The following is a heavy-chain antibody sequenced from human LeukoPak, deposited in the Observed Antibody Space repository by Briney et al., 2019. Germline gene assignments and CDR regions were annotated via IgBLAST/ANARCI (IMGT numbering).Heavy chain of an antibody. V-gene: IGHV3-23*01. D-gene: IGHD3-9*01. CDR2: ITGSGDTT. CDR3: AKWGDYDILTGYYVSDF. CDR1: GFIFRNFA. Sequence: PGGSLRISCAASGFIFRNFAMSCVREAPGHLLPCVSAITGSGDTTYYADSVKGRFTISRDNSKNTLYVEMNTLRAEDTAVYYCAKWGDYDILTGYYVSDFWGQGTLVTVSS. J-gene: IGHJ4*02.